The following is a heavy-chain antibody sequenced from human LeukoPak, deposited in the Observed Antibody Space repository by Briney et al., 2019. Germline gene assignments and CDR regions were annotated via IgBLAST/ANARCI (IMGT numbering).Heavy chain of an antibody. V-gene: IGHV3-23*01. CDR2: ISGSGGST. Sequence: AGGSLRLSCAASGFTFSSCAMSWVRQAPGKGLEWVSAISGSGGSTYYADSVKGRFTISRDNSKNTLYLQMNSLRAEDTAVYYCAKAGHDFWSGYWSRFDYWGQGTLVTVSS. CDR1: GFTFSSCA. J-gene: IGHJ4*02. CDR3: AKAGHDFWSGYWSRFDY. D-gene: IGHD3-3*01.